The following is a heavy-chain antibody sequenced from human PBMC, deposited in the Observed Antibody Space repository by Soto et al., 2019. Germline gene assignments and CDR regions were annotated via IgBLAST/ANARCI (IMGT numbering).Heavy chain of an antibody. V-gene: IGHV3-15*01. Sequence: LRLSCAASGFTFSNAWMSWVRQAPGKGLEWVGRIKSKTDGGTTDYAAPVKGRFTISRDDSKNTLYLQMNSLKTEDTAVYYCTPLEGVVVAATGDWFDHWGQGTLVTVSS. CDR2: IKSKTDGGTT. J-gene: IGHJ5*02. CDR1: GFTFSNAW. D-gene: IGHD2-15*01. CDR3: TPLEGVVVAATGDWFDH.